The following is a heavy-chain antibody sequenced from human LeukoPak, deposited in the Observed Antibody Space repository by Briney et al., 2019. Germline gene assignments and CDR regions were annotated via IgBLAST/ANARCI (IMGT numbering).Heavy chain of an antibody. CDR3: ARGVTIFGVVTGTVDY. J-gene: IGHJ4*02. V-gene: IGHV1-18*01. CDR1: GYTFSSYG. Sequence: ASVKVSCKASGYTFSSYGISWVRQAPGQGLEWMGWISAYNGHTNYAQKLQGRVTMTTDTSTSTAYMELRSLRSDDAAVYYCARGVTIFGVVTGTVDYWGQGTLVTVSS. D-gene: IGHD3-3*01. CDR2: ISAYNGHT.